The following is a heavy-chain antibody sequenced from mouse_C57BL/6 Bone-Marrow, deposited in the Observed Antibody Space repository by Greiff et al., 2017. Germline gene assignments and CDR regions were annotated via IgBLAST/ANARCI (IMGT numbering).Heavy chain of an antibody. Sequence: EVKLVESGGGLVKPGGSLKLSCAASGFTFSSYAMSWVRQTPEKRLEWVATISDGGSYTYYPDNVKGRFTISRDNAKNNLYLQMSNLKSEDTAMYYCARNLEPFDYWGQGTTLTVSS. CDR2: ISDGGSYT. V-gene: IGHV5-4*03. J-gene: IGHJ2*01. CDR1: GFTFSSYA. CDR3: ARNLEPFDY.